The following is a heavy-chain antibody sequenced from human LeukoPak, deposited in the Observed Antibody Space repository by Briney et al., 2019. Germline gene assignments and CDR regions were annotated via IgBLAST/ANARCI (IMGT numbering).Heavy chain of an antibody. CDR1: GCTFSSYA. V-gene: IGHV3-23*01. CDR2: ISGSGGST. J-gene: IGHJ4*02. Sequence: GGSLRLSCAASGCTFSSYAMSWVRQAPGKGLEWVSAISGSGGSTYYADSVKGRFTISRDNSKNTLYLQMNSLRAEDTAAYYCARAQNVLRYFDWSPHFDYWGQGTLVTVSS. D-gene: IGHD3-9*01. CDR3: ARAQNVLRYFDWSPHFDY.